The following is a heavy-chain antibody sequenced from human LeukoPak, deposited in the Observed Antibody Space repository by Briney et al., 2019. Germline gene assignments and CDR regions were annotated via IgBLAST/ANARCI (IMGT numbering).Heavy chain of an antibody. CDR1: GFTFNSDN. CDR2: ISSDGSNN. D-gene: IGHD6-13*01. CDR3: AKDRSSTWSFDY. V-gene: IGHV3-30*18. J-gene: IGHJ4*02. Sequence: PGGSLRLSCAASGFTFNSDNMHWVRQAPGKGLEWVAVISSDGSNNCYADSVKGRFTISRDNSRNTLYLQVNSLIAEDTAVYYCAKDRSSTWSFDYWGQGTLVTVSS.